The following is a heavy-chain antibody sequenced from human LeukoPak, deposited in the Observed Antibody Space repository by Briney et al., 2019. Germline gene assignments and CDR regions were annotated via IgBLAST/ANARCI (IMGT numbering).Heavy chain of an antibody. J-gene: IGHJ5*02. CDR3: ARDSSGTTPGWLDP. CDR1: GGSISSSSYY. V-gene: IGHV4-39*07. CDR2: TYYSGST. Sequence: SETLSLTCTVSGGSISSSSYYWGWIRQPPGKGLEWIGSTYYSGSTYYNPSLKSRVTISVDTSKNQFSLKLSSVTAADTAVYYCARDSSGTTPGWLDPWGQGTLVTVSS. D-gene: IGHD1-7*01.